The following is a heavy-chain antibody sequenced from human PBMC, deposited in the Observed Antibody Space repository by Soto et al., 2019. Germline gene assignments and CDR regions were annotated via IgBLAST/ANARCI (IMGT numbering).Heavy chain of an antibody. D-gene: IGHD3-3*01. CDR1: GFTFSNAW. Sequence: GGSLRLSCAASGFTFSNAWMSWVRQAPGKGLEWVGRIKSKTAGGTTDYAAPVKGRFTTSRDESKHTLYLQMNSLKNEDTAVYYCTTDPQLRFLEWLEKPYYYYMDVWGKGTTVTVSS. CDR3: TTDPQLRFLEWLEKPYYYYMDV. V-gene: IGHV3-15*01. CDR2: IKSKTAGGTT. J-gene: IGHJ6*03.